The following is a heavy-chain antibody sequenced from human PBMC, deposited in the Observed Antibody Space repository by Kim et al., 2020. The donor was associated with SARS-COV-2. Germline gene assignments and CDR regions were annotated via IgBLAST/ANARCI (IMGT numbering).Heavy chain of an antibody. CDR3: ARAGGYSYVHYYFYGLDV. Sequence: GGSLRLSCAASGFTFSTYWMHWVRQVPGKGLVWVSRVNSGGDSTYYAGSVKGRFTISRDNARNTVYQQMDSLRAEDTGVYYCARAGGYSYVHYYFYGLDVWGQGTAVTVSS. CDR2: VNSGGDST. CDR1: GFTFSTYW. V-gene: IGHV3-74*01. D-gene: IGHD5-18*01. J-gene: IGHJ6*02.